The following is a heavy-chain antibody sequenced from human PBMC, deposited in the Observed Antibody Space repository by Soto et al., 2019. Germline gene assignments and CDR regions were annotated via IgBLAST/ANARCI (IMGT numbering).Heavy chain of an antibody. J-gene: IGHJ4*02. Sequence: QVQLVQSGAEVKKPGSSVKVSCKASGGTFSSYTISWVRQAPGQGLEWMGRIIPILGIANYAQKFQGRVTITADKSTRTAYNELSSLRSEDTAVYYCASEESGYCSGGSCYYFDYWGQGTLFTVSS. D-gene: IGHD2-15*01. CDR2: IIPILGIA. CDR1: GGTFSSYT. CDR3: ASEESGYCSGGSCYYFDY. V-gene: IGHV1-69*02.